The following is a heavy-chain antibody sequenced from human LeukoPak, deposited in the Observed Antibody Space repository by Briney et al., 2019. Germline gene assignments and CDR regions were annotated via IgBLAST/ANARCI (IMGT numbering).Heavy chain of an antibody. CDR2: IIPILTTP. V-gene: IGHV1-69*13. D-gene: IGHD2-21*01. CDR3: ARGAGFKSGRTIHFFGMDV. J-gene: IGHJ6*02. Sequence: SVTVSFKASGGTFSNDGISWVRQAPGQGLEWMGGIIPILTTPKYAQKFQGRVTISADESTSTAYMELSSLRAEDTALYYCARGAGFKSGRTIHFFGMDVWGQGTTVTVSS. CDR1: GGTFSNDG.